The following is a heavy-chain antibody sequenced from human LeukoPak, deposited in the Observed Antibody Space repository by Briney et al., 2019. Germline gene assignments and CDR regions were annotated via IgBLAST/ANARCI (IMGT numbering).Heavy chain of an antibody. D-gene: IGHD1-1*01. Sequence: ASVKVSCKASGYTFTAYYLHWVRQAPGQGLEWMGWINTNTGNPTYAQGFTGRFVFSLDTSVSTAYLQISSLKAEDTAVYYCARGYAGARVDYWGQGTLVTVSS. CDR3: ARGYAGARVDY. CDR1: GYTFTAYY. J-gene: IGHJ4*02. CDR2: INTNTGNP. V-gene: IGHV7-4-1*02.